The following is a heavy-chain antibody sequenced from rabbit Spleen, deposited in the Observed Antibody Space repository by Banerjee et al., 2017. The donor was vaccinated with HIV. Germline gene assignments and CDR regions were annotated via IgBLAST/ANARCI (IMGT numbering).Heavy chain of an antibody. CDR2: IDFSGGKT. V-gene: IGHV1S40*01. D-gene: IGHD1-1*01. J-gene: IGHJ4*01. CDR1: GIDFSSSDY. Sequence: QSLEESGGDLVKPGGTLTLTCTASGIDFSSSDYMCWVRQAPGKGLEWIACIDFSGGKTYYASWAKGRFTASKTSSTTVTLQMTSLTATDTATYFCAREFGNGWAFVLWGPGTLVTVS. CDR3: AREFGNGWAFVL.